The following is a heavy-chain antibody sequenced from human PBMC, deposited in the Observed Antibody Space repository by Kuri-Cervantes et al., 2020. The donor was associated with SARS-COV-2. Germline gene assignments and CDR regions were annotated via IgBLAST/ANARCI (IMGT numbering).Heavy chain of an antibody. Sequence: ASVKVSCKASGYTFTSYYMHWVRQAPGQGLEWMGIINPSGGSTSYAQKFRGRVTMTRDTSTSTVYMELSSLRSEDTAVYYCAQAPSRGAWFDPWGQGTLVTVSS. CDR1: GYTFTSYY. J-gene: IGHJ5*02. V-gene: IGHV1-46*01. CDR2: INPSGGST. CDR3: AQAPSRGAWFDP.